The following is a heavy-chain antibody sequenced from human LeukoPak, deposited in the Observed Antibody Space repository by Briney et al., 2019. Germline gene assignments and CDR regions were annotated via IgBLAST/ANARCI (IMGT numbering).Heavy chain of an antibody. CDR3: ARGGGGYYGSGSYLIDH. D-gene: IGHD3-10*01. J-gene: IGHJ4*02. CDR2: ISVYNGNT. V-gene: IGHV1-18*01. CDR1: GYSFRNYG. Sequence: GASVKVSGKASGYSFRNYGISWVRQAPGQGLEYMGWISVYNGNTKYEQRLQGRVTMNADTSTSTVYMELRSLRSDDTAVYYCARGGGGYYGSGSYLIDHWGQGTLVTVSS.